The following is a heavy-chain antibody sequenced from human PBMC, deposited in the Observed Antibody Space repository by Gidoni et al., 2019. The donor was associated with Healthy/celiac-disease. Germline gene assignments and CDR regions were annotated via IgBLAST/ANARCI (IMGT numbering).Heavy chain of an antibody. D-gene: IGHD3-3*01. CDR1: GFPFSSYS. CDR3: ARSDYDFWSGYSWFDP. V-gene: IGHV3-48*01. CDR2: ISSSSSTI. Sequence: EVQLVESGGGLVQPGGSLRLSWAASGFPFSSYSMNWVRQAPGKGLECVSYISSSSSTIYYADSVKGRFTISRDNAKNSLYLQMNSLRAEDTAVYYCARSDYDFWSGYSWFDPWGQGTLVTVSS. J-gene: IGHJ5*02.